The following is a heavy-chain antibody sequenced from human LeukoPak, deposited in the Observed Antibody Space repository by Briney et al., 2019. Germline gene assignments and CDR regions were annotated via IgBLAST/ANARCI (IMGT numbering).Heavy chain of an antibody. Sequence: SETLSLTCTVSGGSISSSNYYWGWIRQPPGKGLEWIGSIYYSGRTYYNPSLKGLSLKSRVTISVDTSKNQFSLNLSSVTAADTAVYYCARTGPHIVVVTASFDYWGQGTLVTVSS. J-gene: IGHJ4*02. V-gene: IGHV4-39*07. CDR1: GGSISSSNYY. CDR3: ARTGPHIVVVTASFDY. D-gene: IGHD2-21*02. CDR2: IYYSGRT.